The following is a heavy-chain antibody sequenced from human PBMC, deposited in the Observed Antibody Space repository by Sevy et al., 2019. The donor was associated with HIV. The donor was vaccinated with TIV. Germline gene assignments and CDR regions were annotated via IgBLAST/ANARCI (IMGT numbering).Heavy chain of an antibody. CDR2: FDPEDGET. CDR1: GYTLTELS. V-gene: IGHV1-24*01. J-gene: IGHJ4*02. Sequence: ASVKVSCKVSGYTLTELSMHWVRQAPGKGLEWMGGFDPEDGETIYAQKFHGRVTMTEDTSTDTAYMELSSLRSEDTAVYYCATGGYSGYDFDYWGQGTLVTVSS. D-gene: IGHD5-12*01. CDR3: ATGGYSGYDFDY.